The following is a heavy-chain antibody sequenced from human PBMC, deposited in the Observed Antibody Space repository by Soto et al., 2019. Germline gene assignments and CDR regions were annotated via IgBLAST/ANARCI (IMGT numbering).Heavy chain of an antibody. Sequence: GGSLRLSCSASGFNFAAYIMSWVRLTPGKGLEWVGFIRRIAYGGTTDYAASVKGRFTISRDDSRKIVYLQMSRPKIDDTAVYYCSRSLAIDFDSWGQGT. V-gene: IGHV3-49*04. CDR2: IRRIAYGGTT. J-gene: IGHJ4*02. CDR1: GFNFAAYI. CDR3: SRSLAIDFDS.